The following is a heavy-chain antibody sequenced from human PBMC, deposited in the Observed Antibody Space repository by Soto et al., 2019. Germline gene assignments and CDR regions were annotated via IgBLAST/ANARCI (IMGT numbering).Heavy chain of an antibody. V-gene: IGHV4-39*01. CDR2: IYYTGTT. J-gene: IGHJ4*02. Sequence: SETLSLTCTVSNDSVLTSIYYWAWSRQPPGKGLEWIGTIYYTGTTYYNPSLQSRVTISIDTSKNQFSLNLNSVTAADTAVYYCARNWNLALVPAAYFDSWGQGTMVTVSS. D-gene: IGHD2-2*01. CDR1: NDSVLTSIYY. CDR3: ARNWNLALVPAAYFDS.